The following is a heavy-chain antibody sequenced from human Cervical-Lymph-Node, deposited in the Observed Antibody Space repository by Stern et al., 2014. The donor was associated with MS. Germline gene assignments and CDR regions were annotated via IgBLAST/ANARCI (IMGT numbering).Heavy chain of an antibody. CDR3: ARSSTVTPNAFDI. J-gene: IGHJ3*02. CDR1: GGPISSGGYS. V-gene: IGHV4-30-2*01. CDR2: IYHSGST. Sequence: QLQLQESGSGLVKPSQTLSLTCAVSGGPISSGGYSWSWIRQPPGKGLEWIGYIYHSGSTYYHTSLKSRVTISVDRSKNQFSLKLSSVTAADTAVYYCARSSTVTPNAFDIWGQGTMVTVSS. D-gene: IGHD4-17*01.